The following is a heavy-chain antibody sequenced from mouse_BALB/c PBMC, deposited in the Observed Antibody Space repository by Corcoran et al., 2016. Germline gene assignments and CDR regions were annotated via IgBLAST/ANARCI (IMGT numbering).Heavy chain of an antibody. J-gene: IGHJ2*01. CDR3: ARDY. Sequence: EVQLQQSGPELVKPGSSVKMSCKASGYTFTDYYMDWVKQSHGERFEWIGRVNPYNGGTSYNQKFKGKATLTVDKSSSTAYMELNSLTSEDSAVYDCARDYWGQGTTLTVSS. CDR2: VNPYNGGT. CDR1: GYTFTDYY. V-gene: IGHV1-19*01.